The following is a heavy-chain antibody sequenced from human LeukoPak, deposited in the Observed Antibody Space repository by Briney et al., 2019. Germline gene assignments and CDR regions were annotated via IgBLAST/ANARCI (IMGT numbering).Heavy chain of an antibody. D-gene: IGHD5-12*01. CDR3: ARSGGYDVYFDY. Sequence: SETLSLSCTVSGDSISGYYWSWIRQHPGKGLEWIGYIYYSGSTYYNPSLKSRVTISVDTSKNQFSLKLSSVTAADTAVYYCARSGGYDVYFDYWGQGTLVTVSS. V-gene: IGHV4-31*03. CDR2: IYYSGST. J-gene: IGHJ4*02. CDR1: GDSISGYY.